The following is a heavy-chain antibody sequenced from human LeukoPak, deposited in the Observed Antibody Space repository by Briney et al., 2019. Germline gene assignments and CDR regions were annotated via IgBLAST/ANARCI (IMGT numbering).Heavy chain of an antibody. Sequence: SETLSLTCTVSDGSISTSDYYWGWIRQPPGKGLEWIGSIYYSGSTYYNPSLKSRVTISVETSKNEFSLKLRSVTAADTAVYYCARVTGYRIEDYFDYWGQGTLVTVSS. CDR1: DGSISTSDYY. CDR2: IYYSGST. CDR3: ARVTGYRIEDYFDY. V-gene: IGHV4-39*07. J-gene: IGHJ4*02. D-gene: IGHD6-13*01.